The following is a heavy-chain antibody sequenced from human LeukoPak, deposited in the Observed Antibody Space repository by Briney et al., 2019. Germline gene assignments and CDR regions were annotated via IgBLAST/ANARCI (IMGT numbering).Heavy chain of an antibody. CDR1: GFTLSSYA. Sequence: GGSLRLSCAASGFTLSSYAMSWVRQAPGKGLEWVSAISGSGGSTYYADSVKGRFTISRDNSKNTLYLQMNSLRAEDTAVYYCARDRNYYDSSGPDAFDIWGQGTMVTVSS. J-gene: IGHJ3*02. CDR2: ISGSGGST. CDR3: ARDRNYYDSSGPDAFDI. D-gene: IGHD3-22*01. V-gene: IGHV3-23*01.